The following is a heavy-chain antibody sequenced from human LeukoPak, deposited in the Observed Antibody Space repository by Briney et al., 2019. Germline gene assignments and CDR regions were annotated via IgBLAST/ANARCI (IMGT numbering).Heavy chain of an antibody. V-gene: IGHV4-59*08. D-gene: IGHD3-22*01. CDR1: GGSISSYY. CDR2: IYYSGST. Sequence: SETLSLTCTVSGGSISSYYWSWIRQPPGKGLEWIGYIYYSGSTNYNPSLKSRVTISVDTSKNQFSLKLSSVTAADTAVYYCARTTYYYDSSGYIGDDAFDIWGQGTMVTVSS. CDR3: ARTTYYYDSSGYIGDDAFDI. J-gene: IGHJ3*02.